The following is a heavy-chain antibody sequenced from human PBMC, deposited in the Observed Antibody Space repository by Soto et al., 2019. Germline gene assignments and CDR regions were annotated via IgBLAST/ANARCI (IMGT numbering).Heavy chain of an antibody. V-gene: IGHV3-11*01. CDR3: ASPIHYYDSSGYNTLLPIYYYGMDV. D-gene: IGHD3-22*01. Sequence: GGSLRLSCAASGFTFSDYYMSWIRQAPGKGLEWVSYISSSGSTIYYADSVKGRFTISRDNAKNSLYLQMNSLRAEDTAVYYCASPIHYYDSSGYNTLLPIYYYGMDVWGQGTTVTVSS. J-gene: IGHJ6*02. CDR2: ISSSGSTI. CDR1: GFTFSDYY.